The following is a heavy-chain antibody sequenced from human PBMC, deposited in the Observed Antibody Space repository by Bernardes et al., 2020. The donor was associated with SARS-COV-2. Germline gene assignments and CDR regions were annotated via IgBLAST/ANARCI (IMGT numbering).Heavy chain of an antibody. J-gene: IGHJ4*02. CDR2: ISESGDST. V-gene: IGHV3-23*01. D-gene: IGHD5-12*01. Sequence: GGSLRLSCAASGFTFSNYAMNWVRQAPGKGLEWVSAISESGDSTYYADSVKGRFTVSRDNSKNMLYLQMNSLRAEDTAVYYCAKVQIVAKYDYWGQGTLVTVSS. CDR3: AKVQIVAKYDY. CDR1: GFTFSNYA.